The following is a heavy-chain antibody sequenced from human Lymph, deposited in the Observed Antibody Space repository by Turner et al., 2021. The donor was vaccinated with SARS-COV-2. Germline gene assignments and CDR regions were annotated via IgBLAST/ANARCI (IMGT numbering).Heavy chain of an antibody. D-gene: IGHD5-18*01. Sequence: QVQLQQWGAGLLKPSETLSLTCALYGGSFSGYYWRWIRQPPGKGLEWLGEINHSGNTNYNPSLNRRVTISVDTSKNQFSLKLSLVTAADTAVYYCARGGVETGMVRYYYYGMDVWGQGTTVTVSS. CDR2: INHSGNT. CDR3: ARGGVETGMVRYYYYGMDV. J-gene: IGHJ6*02. CDR1: GGSFSGYY. V-gene: IGHV4-34*01.